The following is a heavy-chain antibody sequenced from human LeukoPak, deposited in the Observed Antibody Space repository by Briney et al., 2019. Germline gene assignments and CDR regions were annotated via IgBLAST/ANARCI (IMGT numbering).Heavy chain of an antibody. D-gene: IGHD2-2*01. CDR2: IWYDGSNK. J-gene: IGHJ4*02. CDR1: GFTFSSYG. V-gene: IGHV3-33*06. CDR3: AKDSSRGGPLPDY. Sequence: PGRSLRLSCAASGFTFSSYGMHWVRQAPGKGLEWVAVIWYDGSNKYYADSVKGRFTISRDNSKNTLYLQMNSLRAEDTAVYYCAKDSSRGGPLPDYWGQGTLVTVSS.